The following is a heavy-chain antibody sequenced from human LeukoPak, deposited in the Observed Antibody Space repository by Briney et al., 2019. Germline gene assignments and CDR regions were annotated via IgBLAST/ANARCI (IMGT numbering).Heavy chain of an antibody. J-gene: IGHJ6*02. CDR2: IYYSGST. V-gene: IGHV4-39*01. Sequence: SETLSLTCTVSGGSISSSSYYWGWIRQPPGKGLEWIGSIYYSGSTYYNPSLKSRVTISVDTSKNQFSLKLSSVTAADTAVYYCASAPEDFWSGYSYFGGMDVWGQGTTVTVSS. CDR1: GGSISSSSYY. D-gene: IGHD3-3*01. CDR3: ASAPEDFWSGYSYFGGMDV.